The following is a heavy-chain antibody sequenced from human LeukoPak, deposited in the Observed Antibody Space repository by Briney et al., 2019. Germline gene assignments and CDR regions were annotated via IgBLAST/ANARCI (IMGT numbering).Heavy chain of an antibody. V-gene: IGHV1-2*06. Sequence: ASVKVSCKASGYTFTDYYMHWVRQAPGQGLEWMGRINPNSGGTNYAQKFQGRVTMTRDTSISTAYMELSRLRSDDTAVYYCALERGESYYDSSGYYSGWGQGPLVTVSS. J-gene: IGHJ4*02. D-gene: IGHD3-22*01. CDR1: GYTFTDYY. CDR2: INPNSGGT. CDR3: ALERGESYYDSSGYYSG.